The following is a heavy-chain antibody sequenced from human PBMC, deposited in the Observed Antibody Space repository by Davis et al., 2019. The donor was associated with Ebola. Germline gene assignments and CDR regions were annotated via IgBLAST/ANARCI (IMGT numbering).Heavy chain of an antibody. V-gene: IGHV4-59*12. CDR1: GGSISSYY. CDR3: ARVRKQLVLGTDY. Sequence: SETMSLTCTVSGGSISSYYWSWIRQPPGKGLEWIGYIYNSGSTKYNPSLKSRVTISVDTSKNQFSLKLSSVTAADTAVYYCARVRKQLVLGTDYWGQGTLVTVSS. J-gene: IGHJ4*02. CDR2: IYNSGST. D-gene: IGHD6-6*01.